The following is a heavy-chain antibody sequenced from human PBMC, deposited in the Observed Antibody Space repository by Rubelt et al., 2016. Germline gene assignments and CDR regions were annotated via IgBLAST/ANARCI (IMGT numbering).Heavy chain of an antibody. Sequence: QVQLQQWGAGLLKPSETLSLTCAVYGGSFSGYYWSWIRQPPGKGLEWIGYIYYCGSTNYNPSLKRGVTGSVDTSKNQFSLRLRSVTAADTAVYCCARAGGQWLIPDYWGQGTLVTVSS. CDR2: IYYCGST. J-gene: IGHJ4*02. D-gene: IGHD6-19*01. CDR1: GGSFSGYY. CDR3: ARAGGQWLIPDY. V-gene: IGHV4-34*11.